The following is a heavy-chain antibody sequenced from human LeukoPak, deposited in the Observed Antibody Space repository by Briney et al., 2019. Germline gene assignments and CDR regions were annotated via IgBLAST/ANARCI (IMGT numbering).Heavy chain of an antibody. CDR1: GFTFSSYS. V-gene: IGHV3-21*01. D-gene: IGHD3-22*01. Sequence: GGSLRLSCAASGFTFSSYSMNWVRQAPGKGLEWVSSISSSSSYIYYADSVKGRFTISRDNAKNSLYLQMNSLRAEDTAVYYCARDGYYYETSGYYSINGMDVWGQGPTVTVSS. CDR3: ARDGYYYETSGYYSINGMDV. CDR2: ISSSSSYI. J-gene: IGHJ6*02.